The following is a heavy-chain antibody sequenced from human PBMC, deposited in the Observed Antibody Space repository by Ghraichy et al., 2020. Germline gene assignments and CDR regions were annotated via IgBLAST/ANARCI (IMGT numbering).Heavy chain of an antibody. D-gene: IGHD2-15*01. J-gene: IGHJ3*02. CDR1: GGSISSSSYY. V-gene: IGHV4-39*01. CDR3: ARHAFPIDIVVVSSAFDI. CDR2: IYYSGST. Sequence: ETLSLTCTVSGGSISSSSYYWGWIRQPPGKGLEWIGSIYYSGSTYYNPSLKSRVTISVDTSKNQFSLKLSSVTAADTAVYYCARHAFPIDIVVVSSAFDIWGQGTMVTVSS.